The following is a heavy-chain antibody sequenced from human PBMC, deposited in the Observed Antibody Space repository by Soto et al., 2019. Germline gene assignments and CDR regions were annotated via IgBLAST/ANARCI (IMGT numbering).Heavy chain of an antibody. D-gene: IGHD5-18*01. CDR3: ARWWVGDTTMITSPYYFHYGMDV. V-gene: IGHV1-46*01. Sequence: ASVKVSCKASGYTFTSYYMHWVRQAPGQGLEWMGIINPSGDSTIYAQKFQGRVTMTTDTSTSTVYMDLSSLRSEDTAVYYCARWWVGDTTMITSPYYFHYGMDVWG. CDR1: GYTFTSYY. J-gene: IGHJ6*02. CDR2: INPSGDST.